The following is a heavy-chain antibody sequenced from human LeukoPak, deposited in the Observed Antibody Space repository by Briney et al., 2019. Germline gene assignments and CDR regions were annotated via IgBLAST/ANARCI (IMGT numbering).Heavy chain of an antibody. Sequence: QSGGSLRLSCAASGFTVSSNYMSWVRQAPGKGLEWVSLIYSGGSTYYADSVKGRFTISRDNSKNTLYLHMNSLRAEDTAVYFCARGDDDAFDIWGQGTMVTVSS. CDR1: GFTVSSNY. CDR3: ARGDDDAFDI. CDR2: IYSGGST. J-gene: IGHJ3*02. V-gene: IGHV3-53*01.